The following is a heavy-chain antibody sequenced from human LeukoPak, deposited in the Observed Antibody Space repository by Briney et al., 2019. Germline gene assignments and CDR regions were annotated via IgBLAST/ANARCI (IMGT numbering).Heavy chain of an antibody. J-gene: IGHJ4*02. CDR1: GYTFTGYY. CDR3: ARDLTTMVRGVSSLDY. CDR2: INPNSGGT. Sequence: ASVRVSCKASGYTFTGYYMHWVRQAPGQGLEWMGWINPNSGGTNYAQKFQGRVTMTRDTSISTAYMELSRLRSDDTAVYYCARDLTTMVRGVSSLDYWGQGTLVTVSS. D-gene: IGHD3-10*01. V-gene: IGHV1-2*02.